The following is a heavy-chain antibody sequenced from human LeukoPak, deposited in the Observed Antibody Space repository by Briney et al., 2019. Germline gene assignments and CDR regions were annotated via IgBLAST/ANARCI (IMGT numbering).Heavy chain of an antibody. CDR3: ASPSGSYYRPFDY. CDR2: ISSSGSTI. D-gene: IGHD3-10*01. Sequence: GGSLRLSCAASGFTFSDYYMSWVRQAPGKGLEWVSYISSSGSTIYYADSVKGRFTISRDNAKNSLYLQMNSLRSEDTAVYYCASPSGSYYRPFDYWGQGTLVTVSS. V-gene: IGHV3-11*01. J-gene: IGHJ4*02. CDR1: GFTFSDYY.